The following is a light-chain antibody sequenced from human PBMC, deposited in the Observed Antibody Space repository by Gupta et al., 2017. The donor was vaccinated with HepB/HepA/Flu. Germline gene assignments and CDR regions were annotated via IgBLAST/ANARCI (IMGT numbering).Light chain of an antibody. CDR1: SSDVGSYNL. Sequence: QSALTQPASVSGSPGQSIPLSCTGTSSDVGSYNLVSWYQQHPGKAPKLMIYEVSKRPSGVSNRFSGSKSGNTASLTISGLQAEDEADYYCCSYAGSSALLFGGGTKLTVL. CDR3: CSYAGSSALL. J-gene: IGLJ2*01. CDR2: EVS. V-gene: IGLV2-23*02.